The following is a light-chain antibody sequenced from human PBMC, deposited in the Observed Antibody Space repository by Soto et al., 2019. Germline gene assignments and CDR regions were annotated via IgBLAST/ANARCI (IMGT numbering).Light chain of an antibody. V-gene: IGKV3-15*01. Sequence: EILMTKSPATLSVSPGERATLSCRSSQSVSRKLAWYPTKTGQAPRLLIYDTSPRAADIPARFSGSGSGTDFTLTISSLQSEDFAVYYCQQYNHWRSISFGQGTRLEIK. J-gene: IGKJ5*01. CDR1: QSVSRK. CDR2: DTS. CDR3: QQYNHWRSIS.